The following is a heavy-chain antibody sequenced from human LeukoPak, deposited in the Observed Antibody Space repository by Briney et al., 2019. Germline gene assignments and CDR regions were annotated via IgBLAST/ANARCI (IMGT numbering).Heavy chain of an antibody. J-gene: IGHJ5*02. CDR1: GFSFSNYG. D-gene: IGHD1-14*01. Sequence: PGGSLRLSCVASGFSFSNYGMHWVRQAPGKGLEWVAFIRYDGSNKYYADSVKGRFTISRDNSKNTLYLQMNSLRAEDTAVYYCAKDTTPPKAGFDPWGQGTLVTVSS. CDR2: IRYDGSNK. CDR3: AKDTTPPKAGFDP. V-gene: IGHV3-30*02.